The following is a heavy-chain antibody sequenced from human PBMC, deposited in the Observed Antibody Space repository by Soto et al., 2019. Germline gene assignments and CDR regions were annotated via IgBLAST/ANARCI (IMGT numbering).Heavy chain of an antibody. CDR2: ISAYNGNT. V-gene: IGHV1-18*01. D-gene: IGHD2-8*01. CDR1: GYTFTSYG. CDR3: AREERYCTNGVCYMGAFDI. Sequence: QVQLVQSGAEVKKPGASVKVSCKASGYTFTSYGISWVRQAPGQGLEGMGWISAYNGNTNYAQKLQGRVTMTTDTSTSTAYMELRSLRSDDTAVYYCAREERYCTNGVCYMGAFDIWGQGTMVTVSS. J-gene: IGHJ3*02.